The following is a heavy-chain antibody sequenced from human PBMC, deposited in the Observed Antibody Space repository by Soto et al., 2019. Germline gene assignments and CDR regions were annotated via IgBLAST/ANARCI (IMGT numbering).Heavy chain of an antibody. V-gene: IGHV3-23*01. CDR3: VKDTVVVINGGDFDY. Sequence: EVQLLESGGALVQPGGSLRLSCEASGFTYVKYAMSWVRQAPGKGLEWVSGISGDAGRTFYADSVKGRFTNFRDNSKNTVYLQMNSLRVEDTAVYYCVKDTVVVINGGDFDYWGQGTLVTVSS. CDR1: GFTYVKYA. J-gene: IGHJ4*02. D-gene: IGHD3-22*01. CDR2: ISGDAGRT.